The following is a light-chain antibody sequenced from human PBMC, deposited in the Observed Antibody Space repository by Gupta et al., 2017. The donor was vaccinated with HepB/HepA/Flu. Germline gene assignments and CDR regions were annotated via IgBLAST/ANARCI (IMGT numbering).Light chain of an antibody. CDR3: HQYNDWWT. CDR2: GAS. J-gene: IGKJ1*01. CDR1: QTVRNN. V-gene: IGKV3-15*01. Sequence: TVLTQSPDTLSVSPGERATISCRASQTVRNNLDWYQQTPGQTPKLLIYGASNWATGIPARFSGSGSGTEFTLTIDSLQSEDYAMYYCHQYNDWWTLGRGTKVEVK.